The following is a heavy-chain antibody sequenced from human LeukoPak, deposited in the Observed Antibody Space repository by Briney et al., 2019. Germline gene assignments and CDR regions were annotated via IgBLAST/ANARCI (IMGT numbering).Heavy chain of an antibody. CDR2: IIPILGTA. D-gene: IGHD1-26*01. Sequence: GASVKVSCKASGGTFSSYAISWVRQAPGQGLEWMGRIIPILGTATYAQKFQGRVTITADKSTSTAYMELSSLRSEDTAVYYCARDGGSYYSWFDPWGQGTLVTVSS. CDR1: GGTFSSYA. J-gene: IGHJ5*02. CDR3: ARDGGSYYSWFDP. V-gene: IGHV1-69*04.